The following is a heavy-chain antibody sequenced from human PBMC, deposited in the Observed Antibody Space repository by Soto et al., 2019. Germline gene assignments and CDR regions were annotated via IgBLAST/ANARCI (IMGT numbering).Heavy chain of an antibody. CDR3: ARIRDPFPDYDDSSGYYPYYFDY. CDR1: GFSLSNARMG. Sequence: SGPTLVNPTETLTLTCTVSGFSLSNARMGVSWIRQPPGKALEWLAHIFSNDEKSYSTSLKSRLTISKDTSKSQVVLTMTNMDPVDTATYYCARIRDPFPDYDDSSGYYPYYFDYWGQGTLVTVSS. J-gene: IGHJ4*02. D-gene: IGHD3-22*01. CDR2: IFSNDEK. V-gene: IGHV2-26*01.